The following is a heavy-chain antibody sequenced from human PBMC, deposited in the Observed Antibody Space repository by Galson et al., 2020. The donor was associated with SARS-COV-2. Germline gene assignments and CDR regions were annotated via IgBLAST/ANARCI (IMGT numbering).Heavy chain of an antibody. CDR1: GFTFSDHA. CDR2: IFFDGSEK. CDR3: ARDGQSSRGWAFDY. Sequence: GESLKISCAASGFTFSDHAMHWVRQAPGKGLEWVAQIFFDGSEKYYGDSVRGRFTISRDSPKNTVYLQMNNLRVDDTAVYYCARDGQSSRGWAFDYWGQGTLLTVSS. D-gene: IGHD6-19*01. V-gene: IGHV3-33*01. J-gene: IGHJ4*02.